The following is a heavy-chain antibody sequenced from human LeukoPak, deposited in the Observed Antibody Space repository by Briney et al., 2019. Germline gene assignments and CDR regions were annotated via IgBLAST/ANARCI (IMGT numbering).Heavy chain of an antibody. CDR1: GGSFSGYY. V-gene: IGHV4-34*01. Sequence: PSETLSLTCAVYGGSFSGYYWSWIRQPPGKGLEWIGEINHSGSTNYNPSLKSRVTISVDTSKNQFSLKLSSVTAADTAVYYCARAPPRYYYGSGSRTGRDYWRQGTLVSVSS. CDR3: ARAPPRYYYGSGSRTGRDY. D-gene: IGHD3-10*01. CDR2: INHSGST. J-gene: IGHJ4*02.